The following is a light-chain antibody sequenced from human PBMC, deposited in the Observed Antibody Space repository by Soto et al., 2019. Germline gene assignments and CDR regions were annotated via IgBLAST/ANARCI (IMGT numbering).Light chain of an antibody. CDR2: GAS. CDR1: QCVGTY. Sequence: EIVLTQSPATLSLSPGERAVLSCRASQCVGTYLAWYQQRPGQAPRLLIYGASTRATGIPARFSGSGSGTDFTLTIGSLEPEDFAVYFCQQRNNWLTFGGGPKVAIK. V-gene: IGKV3-11*01. J-gene: IGKJ4*01. CDR3: QQRNNWLT.